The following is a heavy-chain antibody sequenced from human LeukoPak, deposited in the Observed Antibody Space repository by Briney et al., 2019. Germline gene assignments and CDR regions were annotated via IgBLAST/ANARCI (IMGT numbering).Heavy chain of an antibody. Sequence: ASVKVSCKASGYTFTGYYIHWLRQAPGQGLEWMGRINPNSGGTNYAQKFHGRVTMTRDTSISTAYMEPSRLKSDDTAVYYCARVGVDLWFDPWGQGTLVTVSS. J-gene: IGHJ5*02. V-gene: IGHV1-2*06. CDR2: INPNSGGT. D-gene: IGHD3/OR15-3a*01. CDR1: GYTFTGYY. CDR3: ARVGVDLWFDP.